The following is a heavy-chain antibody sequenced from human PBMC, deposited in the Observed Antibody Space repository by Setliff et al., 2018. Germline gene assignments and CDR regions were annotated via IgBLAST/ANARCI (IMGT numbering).Heavy chain of an antibody. Sequence: GGSLRLSCAASGFTVSSNYMAWVRQAPGKGLEWVSVIYSGGSTFYADSVKGRFTISRDNPKNTLYLQMNSLRAEDTAVYYCARLVTYPYYFDYWGQGTLVTVSS. V-gene: IGHV3-66*02. CDR2: IYSGGST. D-gene: IGHD2-21*02. CDR3: ARLVTYPYYFDY. CDR1: GFTVSSNY. J-gene: IGHJ4*02.